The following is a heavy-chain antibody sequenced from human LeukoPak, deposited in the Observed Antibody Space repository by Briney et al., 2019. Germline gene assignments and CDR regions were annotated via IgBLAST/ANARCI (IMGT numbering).Heavy chain of an antibody. J-gene: IGHJ4*02. Sequence: SETLSLTCTVSGVSISSYYWSWIRQPPGKGLEWIGYIYYSGSTNYNPSLKRRVTISVDTSKNQFSLKLTSVTAADTAVYYCARGVPEYYDFWSGYFYYFDYWGQGTLVTVSS. V-gene: IGHV4-59*01. CDR1: GVSISSYY. CDR3: ARGVPEYYDFWSGYFYYFDY. CDR2: IYYSGST. D-gene: IGHD3-3*01.